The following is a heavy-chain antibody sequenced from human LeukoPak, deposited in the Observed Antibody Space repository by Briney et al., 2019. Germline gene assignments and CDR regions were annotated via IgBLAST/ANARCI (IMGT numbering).Heavy chain of an antibody. CDR1: GGSISSYY. D-gene: IGHD2-15*01. Sequence: SSETLSLTCTVSGGSISSYYWSWIRQPPGKGLEWIGYIYYSGSTNYNPSLKSRVTISVDTSKNQFSLKLSSVTAADTAVYYCARPGHICSGGSCYYDFDYWGQGTLVTVSS. CDR2: IYYSGST. J-gene: IGHJ4*02. V-gene: IGHV4-59*01. CDR3: ARPGHICSGGSCYYDFDY.